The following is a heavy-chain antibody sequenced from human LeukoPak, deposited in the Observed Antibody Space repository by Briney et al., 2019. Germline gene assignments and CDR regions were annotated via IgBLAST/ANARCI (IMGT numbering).Heavy chain of an antibody. CDR1: GGSFSRYY. Sequence: SETLSLTCTVSGGSFSRYYWSWIRQPPGKGLEWIGRIYYSGSTSTNYNPSLKSRVTISLNTSKNQFSLILSSVTAADTAVYYCARDSRQDYALGGYYYNVMDVWGQGTTVTVSS. V-gene: IGHV4-59*01. D-gene: IGHD4-17*01. CDR2: IYYSGSTST. CDR3: ARDSRQDYALGGYYYNVMDV. J-gene: IGHJ6*02.